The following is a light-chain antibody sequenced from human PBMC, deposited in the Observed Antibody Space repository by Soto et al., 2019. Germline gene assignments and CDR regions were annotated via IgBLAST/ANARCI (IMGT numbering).Light chain of an antibody. CDR3: QSYDSSLSGWL. V-gene: IGLV1-40*01. CDR1: SSNIGAGYD. CDR2: GNS. J-gene: IGLJ7*01. Sequence: QSVLTQPPSVSGAPGQRVTISCTGSSSNIGAGYDVHWYQQLPGTAPKLLIYGNSNRPSGVPDRFSGSKSGTSASLAITGLQDEDDADYYCQSYDSSLSGWLFGGGTQLTVL.